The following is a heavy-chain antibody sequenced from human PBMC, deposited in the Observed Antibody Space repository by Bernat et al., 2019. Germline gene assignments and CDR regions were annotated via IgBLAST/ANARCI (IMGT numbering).Heavy chain of an antibody. Sequence: EVQLVESGGGLVQPGRSLRLSCTASGFTFGDYAMSWVRQAPGKGMEWVGVSRSKAYGETTEYAASVTGRLTISRDDYKSIAYLQMNSLKTEDTAVYYCTRVRWVVVKKYYLDYWSQGTMVTVSS. D-gene: IGHD3-22*01. CDR3: TRVRWVVVKKYYLDY. V-gene: IGHV3-49*04. CDR1: GFTFGDYA. J-gene: IGHJ4*02. CDR2: SRSKAYGETT.